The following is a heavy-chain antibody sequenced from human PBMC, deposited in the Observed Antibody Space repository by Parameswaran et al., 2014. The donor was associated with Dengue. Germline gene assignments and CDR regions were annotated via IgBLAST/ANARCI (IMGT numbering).Heavy chain of an antibody. J-gene: IGHJ3*02. CDR3: ARDLVDDYAEDHAFDI. V-gene: IGHV1-69*01. D-gene: IGHD4-17*01. Sequence: SWVRQAPGQGLEWMGGIIPIFGTANYAQKFQGRVTITADESTSTAYMELSSLRSEDTAVYYCARDLVDDYAEDHAFDIWGQGTMVTVSS. CDR2: IIPIFGTA.